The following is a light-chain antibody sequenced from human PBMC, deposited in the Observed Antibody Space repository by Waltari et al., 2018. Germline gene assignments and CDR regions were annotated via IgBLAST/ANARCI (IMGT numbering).Light chain of an antibody. CDR3: CSFSTTDTVV. CDR2: EFG. CDR1: SSDVGGFEY. Sequence: QSALTQPASVSGSPGQTTTISCTGTSSDVGGFEYVSWYQQHPGQAPKLILYEFGNRPSGVSPRFSGCKSGNTASLTISGLQAEDEAKDFCCSFSTTDTVVFGGGTTVTVL. J-gene: IGLJ3*02. V-gene: IGLV2-14*03.